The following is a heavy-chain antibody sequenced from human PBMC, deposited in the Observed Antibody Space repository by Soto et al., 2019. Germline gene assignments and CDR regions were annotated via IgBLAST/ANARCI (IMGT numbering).Heavy chain of an antibody. J-gene: IGHJ5*02. CDR1: GYMFTGYY. V-gene: IGHV1-2*02. CDR3: TMPRGAAAGIVASGTNWFDH. Sequence: GASVKVSCKASGYMFTGYYIHWVRQAPGQRLEWMGWINPDSGDTNYAQRFQGRVTMTRDTSISTAYMELSRLRSDDTAVFYCTMPRGAAAGIVASGTNWFDHSCQGTPLTVS. CDR2: INPDSGDT. D-gene: IGHD6-13*01.